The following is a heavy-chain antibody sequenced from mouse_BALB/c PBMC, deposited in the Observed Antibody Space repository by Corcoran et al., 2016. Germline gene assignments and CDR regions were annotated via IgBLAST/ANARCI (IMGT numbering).Heavy chain of an antibody. CDR3: ARRDLYYGNYYAMDY. CDR1: GYTFNDYV. V-gene: IGHV1-77*01. J-gene: IGHJ4*01. CDR2: IYPGSCST. D-gene: IGHD2-1*01. Sequence: QVQLQQSGPELVKPAATVKISCKASGYTFNDYVISWVKHRTRQGLGWIGEIYPGSCSTYYNEKFKGKATLTADKSSNTAYMQLSSLTSEDSAVYFCARRDLYYGNYYAMDYWGQGTSVTVSS.